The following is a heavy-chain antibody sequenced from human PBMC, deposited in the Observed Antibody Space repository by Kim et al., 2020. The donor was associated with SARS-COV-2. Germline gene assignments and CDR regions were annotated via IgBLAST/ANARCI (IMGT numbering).Heavy chain of an antibody. CDR3: ARKGIAVAGLDY. CDR1: GYTFTSYA. J-gene: IGHJ4*02. V-gene: IGHV1-3*01. D-gene: IGHD6-19*01. CDR2: INAGNGNT. Sequence: ASVKVSCKASGYTFTSYAMHWVRQAPGQRLEWMGWINAGNGNTKYSQKFQGRVTITGDTSASTAYMELSSLRSEDTAVYYCARKGIAVAGLDYWGQGTLVTVSS.